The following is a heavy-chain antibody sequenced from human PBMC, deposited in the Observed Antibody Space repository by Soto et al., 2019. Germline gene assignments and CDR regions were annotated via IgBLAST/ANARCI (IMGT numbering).Heavy chain of an antibody. Sequence: SETLSLTCAVYGGSFSGYYWNWIRQPPGKGLEWIGEINYSGSTNYTPSLKSRVTISLDTSKNQFSLKLSSVTAADTAVYYCASLRIAAAGILDYRGQGTLVTVSS. CDR1: GGSFSGYY. CDR3: ASLRIAAAGILDY. V-gene: IGHV4-34*01. D-gene: IGHD6-13*01. CDR2: INYSGST. J-gene: IGHJ4*02.